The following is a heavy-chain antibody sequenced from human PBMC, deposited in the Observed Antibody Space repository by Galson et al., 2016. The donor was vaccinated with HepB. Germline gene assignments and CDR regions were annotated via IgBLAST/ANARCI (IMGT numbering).Heavy chain of an antibody. Sequence: SLRLSCAVSTVSLNNYEMNWVRLAPGKGXXXISXXXRXXTPTXXXDSVXXRXTISRDNGGNSVIRQMNSLRADETALYYCVAVRAEYSGAFKRKRRSDPQKDIWGQGTMVTVSS. V-gene: IGHV3-48*03. CDR1: TVSLNNYE. CDR2: XXRXXTPT. J-gene: IGHJ6*02. CDR3: VAVRAEYSGAFKRKRRSDPQKDI. D-gene: IGHD5-12*01.